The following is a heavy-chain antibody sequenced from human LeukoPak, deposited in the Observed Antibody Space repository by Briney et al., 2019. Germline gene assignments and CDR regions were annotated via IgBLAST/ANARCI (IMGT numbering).Heavy chain of an antibody. D-gene: IGHD3-22*01. J-gene: IGHJ4*02. V-gene: IGHV1-69*13. Sequence: GASVKVSCKASGGTFSSYAISWVRQAPGQGLERMGGIIPIFGTANYAQKFQGRVTITADESTSTAYMELSSLRSEDTAVYYCASGYYDSSGYYYGFDYWGQGTLVTVSS. CDR2: IIPIFGTA. CDR1: GGTFSSYA. CDR3: ASGYYDSSGYYYGFDY.